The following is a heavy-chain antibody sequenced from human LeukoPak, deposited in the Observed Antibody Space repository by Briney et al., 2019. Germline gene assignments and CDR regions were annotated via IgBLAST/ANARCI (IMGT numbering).Heavy chain of an antibody. CDR2: ISSSSSYI. CDR1: GFTFSSYS. CDR3: ARDFRQLWLRTFDY. V-gene: IGHV3-21*01. D-gene: IGHD5-18*01. J-gene: IGHJ4*02. Sequence: PGGSLRLSCAASGFTFSSYSMNWVRQAPGKGLEWVSSISSSSSYIYYADSVKGRFTISRDNAKNSLYLQMNSLRAEDTAVYYCARDFRQLWLRTFDYWGQGTLVTVSS.